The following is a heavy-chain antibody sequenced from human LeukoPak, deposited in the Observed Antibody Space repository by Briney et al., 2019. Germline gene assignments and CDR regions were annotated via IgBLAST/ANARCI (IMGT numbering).Heavy chain of an antibody. CDR2: IKENGREQ. V-gene: IGHV3-7*01. J-gene: IGHJ3*01. D-gene: IGHD6-19*01. CDR1: GFTFSSYW. Sequence: GGSLRLSCTASGFTFSSYWMSWVRQAPGQGLEWVANIKENGREQNYVHTVKGRFTISRDNAKNSVYLQMNSLRAEDTAVYFCARDEVDGPFAVWGQGTLVTVSS. CDR3: ARDEVDGPFAV.